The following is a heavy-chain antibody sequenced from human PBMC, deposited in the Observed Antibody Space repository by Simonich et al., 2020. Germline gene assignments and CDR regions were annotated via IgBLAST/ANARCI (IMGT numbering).Heavy chain of an antibody. CDR2: INPTRGGT. CDR1: GYTFTGYY. Sequence: QVQLVQSGAEVKKPGASVKVSCTASGYTFTGYYMHFVRQAPGQGLEWMGWINPTRGGTNDAQKCQGRVTMTRDTSISTAYMELSRLRSDDTAVYYCARDELGIQHWYFDLWGRGTLVTVSS. CDR3: ARDELGIQHWYFDL. D-gene: IGHD7-27*01. V-gene: IGHV1-2*02. J-gene: IGHJ2*01.